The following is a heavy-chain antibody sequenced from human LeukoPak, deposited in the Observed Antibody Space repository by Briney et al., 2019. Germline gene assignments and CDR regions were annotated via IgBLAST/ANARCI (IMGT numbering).Heavy chain of an antibody. J-gene: IGHJ4*02. CDR2: IYYTGT. Sequence: SETLSLTCTVSGGSFTDYYWSWIRQSPGKGLEWIGYIYYTGTSYNPSLKSRVTISADTSKNQFSLKLSSVPAADTAVYYCARVRYFDWLLYYFDYWGQGTLVTVSS. V-gene: IGHV4-59*01. CDR3: ARVRYFDWLLYYFDY. CDR1: GGSFTDYY. D-gene: IGHD3-9*01.